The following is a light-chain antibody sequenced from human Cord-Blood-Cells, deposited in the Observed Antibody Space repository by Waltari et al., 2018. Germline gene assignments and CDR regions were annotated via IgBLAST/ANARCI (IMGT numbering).Light chain of an antibody. CDR1: QSVLYSSNNKNY. CDR2: WAS. J-gene: IGKJ2*01. V-gene: IGKV4-1*01. Sequence: DIVMTQSPDSLAVSLGERATINCKSSQSVLYSSNNKNYLAWYQQKPGQPPKLLIYWASTRESGLPDRFSGSGSGTHFTLTISSLQAEDVAVYYCQQDYSTPYTFGQGTKLEIK. CDR3: QQDYSTPYT.